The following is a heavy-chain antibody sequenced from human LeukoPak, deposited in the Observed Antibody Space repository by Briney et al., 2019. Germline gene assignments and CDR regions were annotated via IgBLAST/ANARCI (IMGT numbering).Heavy chain of an antibody. CDR1: GGSYSGYY. D-gene: IGHD3-22*01. CDR2: INHSGST. Sequence: SETLSLTCAVYGGSYSGYYWSWIRQPPGKGLEWIGEINHSGSTNYNPSLRSRVTISVDTSKNQFSLKLSSVTAADTAVYYCARAGVMGVRPIVVSPRVGGWFDPWGQGTLVTVSS. V-gene: IGHV4-34*01. CDR3: ARAGVMGVRPIVVSPRVGGWFDP. J-gene: IGHJ5*02.